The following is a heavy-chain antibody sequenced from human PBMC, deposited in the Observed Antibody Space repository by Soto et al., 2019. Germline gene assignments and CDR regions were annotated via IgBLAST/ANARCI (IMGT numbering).Heavy chain of an antibody. CDR2: SRDKAQGYSI. CDR1: GFTFDDYA. J-gene: IGHJ4*02. CDR3: VRATYFSDSSGYTRCLDY. D-gene: IGHD3-22*01. Sequence: QPGGSLRLSCAASGFTFDDYAMHWVRQAPGKGLEWVGRSRDKAQGYSITYAASVKGRFTTSRDESKNSEYLQMNSLKTEDTAVYYCVRATYFSDSSGYTRCLDYWCQGTLVTVSS. V-gene: IGHV3-72*01.